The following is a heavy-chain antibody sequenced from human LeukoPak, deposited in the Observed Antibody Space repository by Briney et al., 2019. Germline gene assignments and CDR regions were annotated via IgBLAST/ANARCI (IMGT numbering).Heavy chain of an antibody. Sequence: SETLSLTCAVSGGSISSGGYSWSWIRQPPGKGLEWIGYIYHSGSTYYNPSLKSRVTISVDTSKNQFSLKLSSVTAADTAVYYCARVTMVRGVTLASYYFDYWGQGTLVTVSS. V-gene: IGHV4-30-2*01. CDR1: GGSISSGGYS. CDR2: IYHSGST. CDR3: ARVTMVRGVTLASYYFDY. J-gene: IGHJ4*02. D-gene: IGHD3-10*01.